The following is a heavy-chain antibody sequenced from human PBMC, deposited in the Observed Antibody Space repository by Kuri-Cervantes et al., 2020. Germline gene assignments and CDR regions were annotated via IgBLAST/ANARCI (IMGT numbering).Heavy chain of an antibody. CDR2: ISSSGSTI. V-gene: IGHV3-11*04. J-gene: IGHJ6*03. Sequence: GESLKISCAASGFTFSDYYMSWIRQAPGKGLEWVSYISSSGSTIYYADSVKGRFTISRDNAKNSLYLQMNSLRAEDTAVYYCARESRLTRMDVWGKGTTVTVSS. CDR1: GFTFSDYY. D-gene: IGHD6-6*01. CDR3: ARESRLTRMDV.